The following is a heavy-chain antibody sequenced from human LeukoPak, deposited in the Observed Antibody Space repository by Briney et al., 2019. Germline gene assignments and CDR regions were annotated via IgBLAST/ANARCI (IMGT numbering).Heavy chain of an antibody. D-gene: IGHD2-2*01. CDR2: INPDDSDI. CDR1: GYKFSSYW. CDR3: ARVVVPAAISY. Sequence: GESLKISCKGSGYKFSSYWIGWVRQMSGKGLEWMGVINPDDSDIRYSPSFEGQVTISADKSTSTAYLQWNSLEASDTAMYYCARVVVPAAISYWGQGTPVTV. J-gene: IGHJ4*02. V-gene: IGHV5-51*01.